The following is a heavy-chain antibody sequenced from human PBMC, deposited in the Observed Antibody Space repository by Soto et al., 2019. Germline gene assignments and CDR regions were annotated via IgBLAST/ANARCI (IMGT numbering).Heavy chain of an antibody. CDR3: ASSPTVTSYYFDY. D-gene: IGHD4-17*01. J-gene: IGHJ4*02. CDR1: GFTFSSYW. CDR2: INSDGSST. Sequence: SGGSLRLSCAAFGFTFSSYWMHWVRQAPGKGLVWVSRINSDGSSTSYADSVKGRFTISRDNAKNTLYLQMNSLRAEDTAVYYCASSPTVTSYYFDYWGQGTLVTVSS. V-gene: IGHV3-74*01.